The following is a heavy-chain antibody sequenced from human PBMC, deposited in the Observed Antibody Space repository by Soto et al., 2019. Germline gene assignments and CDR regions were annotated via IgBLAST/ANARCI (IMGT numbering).Heavy chain of an antibody. D-gene: IGHD3-3*01. Sequence: EVQLLESGGGLVQPGGSLRLSCAASGFTFGSHAMIWVRQAPGKGLEWVSAISGRGGSAYYADSVKGRFTISRDNSINTLYLQMNSLRAEDTALYYSAKDPYSDLWSASYYFDYWGQGTLVTVSS. CDR1: GFTFGSHA. CDR2: ISGRGGSA. CDR3: AKDPYSDLWSASYYFDY. J-gene: IGHJ4*02. V-gene: IGHV3-23*01.